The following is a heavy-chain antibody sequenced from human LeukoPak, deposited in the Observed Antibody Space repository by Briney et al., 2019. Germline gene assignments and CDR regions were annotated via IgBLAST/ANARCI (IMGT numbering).Heavy chain of an antibody. D-gene: IGHD5-24*01. V-gene: IGHV3-7*01. CDR1: GFTFSSYW. Sequence: GGSLRLSCAASGFTFSSYWMSWVRQAPGKGLEWVANIKQDGSEKYYVDCVKGRFTISRDDAKNSLYLQMNSLRAEDTAVYYCARVGDGYNVGFDYWGQGTLVTVSS. CDR2: IKQDGSEK. J-gene: IGHJ4*02. CDR3: ARVGDGYNVGFDY.